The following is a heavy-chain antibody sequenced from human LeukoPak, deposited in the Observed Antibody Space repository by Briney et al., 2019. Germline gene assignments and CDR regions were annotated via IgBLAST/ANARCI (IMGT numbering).Heavy chain of an antibody. CDR1: RLTFSSYA. D-gene: IGHD3-22*01. J-gene: IGHJ3*02. CDR2: ISGSGGST. CDR3: AKEGVSNYYDSSGYSFLGAFGI. V-gene: IGHV3-23*01. Sequence: GGSLRLSCAACRLTFSSYAMSWVRQAPGKGLEWVSAISGSGGSTYYADSVKGWFTISRDNSKNTLYLQMNSLRAEDTAVYYCAKEGVSNYYDSSGYSFLGAFGIWGQGTMVTVSS.